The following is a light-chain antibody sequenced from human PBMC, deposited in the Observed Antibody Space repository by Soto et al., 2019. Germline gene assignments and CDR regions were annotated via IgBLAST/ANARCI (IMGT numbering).Light chain of an antibody. CDR3: QQSYTTLGYT. J-gene: IGKJ2*01. CDR2: VAS. Sequence: DIQMTQSPSSLSASVGDRVTITCRASRSISNYLNWYQQKPGKAPKLLISVASSLQSGVPSRFSGSGSGTDFTLTISSLQPEDFATYYCQQSYTTLGYTFGQGTKLEIK. V-gene: IGKV1-39*01. CDR1: RSISNY.